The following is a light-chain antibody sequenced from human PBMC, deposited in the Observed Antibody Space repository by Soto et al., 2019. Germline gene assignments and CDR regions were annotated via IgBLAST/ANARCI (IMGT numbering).Light chain of an antibody. V-gene: IGLV1-44*01. CDR1: SSNIGSNT. J-gene: IGLJ2*01. CDR3: AAWDDSLNGPV. Sequence: QAVVTQPPSASGTPGQRVTISCSGSSSNIGSNTVNWYQQLPGTAPKLLISSNDHRPSGVPDRFSGSKSGTSASLAISGLQSEDEGDYYCAAWDDSLNGPVFGGGTKLTVL. CDR2: SND.